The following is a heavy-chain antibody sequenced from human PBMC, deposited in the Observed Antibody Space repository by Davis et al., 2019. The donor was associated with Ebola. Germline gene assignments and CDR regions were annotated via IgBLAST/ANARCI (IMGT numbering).Heavy chain of an antibody. CDR3: VRTTYGAPKY. V-gene: IGHV3-7*01. J-gene: IGHJ4*02. D-gene: IGHD4-17*01. Sequence: GESLKISCAASGFTFSTYWMSWFRQAPGKGLEWVASVKEDGSEKHYVDSVEGRFTISRDNAKSTLYLQMNSLTAEDTAVYYCVRTTYGAPKYWGQGTLVTVSS. CDR1: GFTFSTYW. CDR2: VKEDGSEK.